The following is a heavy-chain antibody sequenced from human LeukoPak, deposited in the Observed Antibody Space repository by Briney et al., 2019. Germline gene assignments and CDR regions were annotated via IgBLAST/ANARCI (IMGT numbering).Heavy chain of an antibody. CDR3: TRAVDYGDYVWTDSYYYYYGMDV. J-gene: IGHJ6*02. Sequence: PGGSLRLSCTASGITFGDYAMSWFRQAPGKGLEWVSFIRSKAYGGTTEYAASVKGRFTISRDDSKSIAYLQMNSLKTEDTAVYYCTRAVDYGDYVWTDSYYYYYGMDVWGQGTTVTVSS. CDR2: IRSKAYGGTT. CDR1: GITFGDYA. D-gene: IGHD3-16*01. V-gene: IGHV3-49*03.